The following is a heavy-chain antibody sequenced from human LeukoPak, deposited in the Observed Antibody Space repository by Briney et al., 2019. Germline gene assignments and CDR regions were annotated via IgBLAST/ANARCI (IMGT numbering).Heavy chain of an antibody. CDR1: GFTFSNAW. D-gene: IGHD3-10*01. V-gene: IGHV3-15*01. Sequence: PGGSLRLSCAASGFTFSNAWMSWVRQAPGKGLEWVGRIKSKTDGGTTDYAAPVKGRFTISRDDSKNTLYLQMNSLKTEDTAVYYCTTETVLQSLYYFDYWGQGTLVTVSS. CDR3: TTETVLQSLYYFDY. J-gene: IGHJ4*02. CDR2: IKSKTDGGTT.